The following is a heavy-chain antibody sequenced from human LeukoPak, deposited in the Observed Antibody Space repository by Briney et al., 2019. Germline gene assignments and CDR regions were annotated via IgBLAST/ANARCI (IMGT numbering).Heavy chain of an antibody. CDR2: VYHGGSS. Sequence: SGTLSLTCTVSGYSISSGFYWGWIRQPPGKGLEWIGNVYHGGSSYYNPSLKSRVTISVDTSKNQFSLKLSSVTAAETAVYYCAREREGPYGYLDYWGQGTLVTVSS. D-gene: IGHD4-17*01. J-gene: IGHJ4*02. CDR3: AREREGPYGYLDY. CDR1: GYSISSGFY. V-gene: IGHV4-38-2*02.